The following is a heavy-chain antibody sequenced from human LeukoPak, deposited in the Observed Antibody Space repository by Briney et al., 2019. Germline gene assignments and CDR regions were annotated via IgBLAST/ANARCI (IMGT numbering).Heavy chain of an antibody. CDR2: INPNSGCT. CDR1: GYTFTGYY. Sequence: ASVKVSCKASGYTFTGYYMHWVRQAPGQGLEWMGCINPNSGCTNYAQKFQGRVTMTRDTSISTAYMELSRLRSDDTAVYYCARCSYSSSGYGAQLLVGYWGQGTLVTVSS. J-gene: IGHJ4*02. V-gene: IGHV1-2*02. CDR3: ARCSYSSSGYGAQLLVGY. D-gene: IGHD6-13*01.